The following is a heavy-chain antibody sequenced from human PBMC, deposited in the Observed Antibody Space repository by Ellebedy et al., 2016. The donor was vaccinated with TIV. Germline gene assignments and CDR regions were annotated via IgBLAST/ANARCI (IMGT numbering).Heavy chain of an antibody. D-gene: IGHD1-1*01. CDR2: ISGSGGST. Sequence: GESLKISXAASGFTFSSYAMSWVRQAPGKGLEWVSAISGSGGSTYYADSVKGRFTISRDNSKNTLYLQMNSLRAEDTAVYYCAKDSVQLERRGWFDPWGQGTLVTVS. J-gene: IGHJ5*02. CDR3: AKDSVQLERRGWFDP. CDR1: GFTFSSYA. V-gene: IGHV3-23*01.